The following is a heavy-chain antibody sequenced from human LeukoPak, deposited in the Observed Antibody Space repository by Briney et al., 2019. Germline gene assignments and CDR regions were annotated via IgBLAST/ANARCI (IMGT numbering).Heavy chain of an antibody. V-gene: IGHV4-4*02. J-gene: IGHJ6*03. CDR3: ARLGRYGGPYYYYFYMDV. D-gene: IGHD4-23*01. Sequence: SETLSLTCAVSGGSISSSNWWSWVRQPPGKGLEWIGEIYHSGSTNYNPSLKSRVTTSVDKSKNQFSLKLSSVTAADTAVYYCARLGRYGGPYYYYFYMDVWGKGTTVTVSS. CDR1: GGSISSSNW. CDR2: IYHSGST.